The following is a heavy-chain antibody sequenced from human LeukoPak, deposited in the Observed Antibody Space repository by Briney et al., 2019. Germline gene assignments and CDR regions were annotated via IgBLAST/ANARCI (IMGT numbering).Heavy chain of an antibody. CDR2: INPSGGGT. D-gene: IGHD5-24*01. CDR1: GYTFANYH. V-gene: IGHV1-46*01. J-gene: IGHJ4*02. Sequence: GASVKVSCKASGYTFANYHMHCVRQAPGQGLEWMGIINPSGGGTSYAQKFQGRVTMTRDTSTSTVYMELSSLRSADTAVYYCARAGGHGYSPDYWGQGTLVTVSS. CDR3: ARAGGHGYSPDY.